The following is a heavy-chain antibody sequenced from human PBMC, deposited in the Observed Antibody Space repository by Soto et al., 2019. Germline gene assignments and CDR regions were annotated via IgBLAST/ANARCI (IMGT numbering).Heavy chain of an antibody. V-gene: IGHV1-46*01. D-gene: IGHD6-19*01. CDR2: INPSDGSA. Sequence: ASVKVSCKASGYSFTSYYMHWVRQAPGQGLEWMGIINPSDGSATYTQKFQGRVTISVDTSKNQFSLKLSSVTAADTAVYYCAREFRLVPFWFDPWGQGTLVTVSS. J-gene: IGHJ5*02. CDR1: GYSFTSYY. CDR3: AREFRLVPFWFDP.